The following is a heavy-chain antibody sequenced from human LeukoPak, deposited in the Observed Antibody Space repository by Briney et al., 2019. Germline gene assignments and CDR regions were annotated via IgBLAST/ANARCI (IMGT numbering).Heavy chain of an antibody. CDR1: GGSISSYY. J-gene: IGHJ3*02. D-gene: IGHD3-9*01. CDR2: IYYSGST. Sequence: SETLSLTCTVSGGSISSYYWSWIRQPPGKGLEWIGYIYYSGSTNYNPSLKSRVTISVDTSKNQFSLKLSSVTAADTAVYYCARGSKESLRYFDWEIIGGAFDIWGQGTMVTVSS. V-gene: IGHV4-59*01. CDR3: ARGSKESLRYFDWEIIGGAFDI.